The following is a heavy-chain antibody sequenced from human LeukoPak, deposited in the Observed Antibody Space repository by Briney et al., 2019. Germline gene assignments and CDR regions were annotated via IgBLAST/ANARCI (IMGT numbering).Heavy chain of an antibody. Sequence: ASVKVSCKASGYTFTSYGISWVRQAPGQGLEWMGWISAYNGNTNYAQKLQGRVTMTTDTSTSTAYMELRSLRSDDTAVYYCAREGTVTTFYYYYYYMDVWGKGTTVTVSS. V-gene: IGHV1-18*01. D-gene: IGHD4-17*01. CDR2: ISAYNGNT. CDR1: GYTFTSYG. CDR3: AREGTVTTFYYYYYYMDV. J-gene: IGHJ6*03.